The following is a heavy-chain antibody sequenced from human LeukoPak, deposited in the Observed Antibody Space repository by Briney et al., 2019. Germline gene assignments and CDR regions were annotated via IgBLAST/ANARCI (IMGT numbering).Heavy chain of an antibody. CDR2: IYHSGTT. Sequence: SETLSLTCAVSGYPISSGYHWGWIRQPPGKGLEWIGSIYHSGTTYYNPSLNSRVTISVDTSKTQFSLKLSSVTAADTAVYYCASHYGSLYYFDYWGQGTLVTVSS. J-gene: IGHJ4*02. CDR3: ASHYGSLYYFDY. V-gene: IGHV4-38-2*01. CDR1: GYPISSGYH. D-gene: IGHD3-3*01.